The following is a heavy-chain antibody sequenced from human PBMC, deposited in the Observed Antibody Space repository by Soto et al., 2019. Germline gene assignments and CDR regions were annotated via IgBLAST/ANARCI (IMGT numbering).Heavy chain of an antibody. Sequence: SETQSFTCTVSGCSISSYYLSWLRLPPGKGLEWIGYIYYSGSTNYNPSLKSRVTISVDTSKNQFSLKLSSVTAADTAVYYCARRVVVVAAGTKKPSYYYYYMDVWGKGTTVTVSS. V-gene: IGHV4-59*01. J-gene: IGHJ6*03. CDR1: GCSISSYY. D-gene: IGHD2-15*01. CDR3: ARRVVVVAAGTKKPSYYYYYMDV. CDR2: IYYSGST.